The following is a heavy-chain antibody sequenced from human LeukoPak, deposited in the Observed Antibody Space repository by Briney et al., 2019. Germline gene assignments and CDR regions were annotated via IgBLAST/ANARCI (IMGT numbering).Heavy chain of an antibody. CDR3: ARGGQGYYDMKNDY. Sequence: PSETLSLTCSVSGGSISYYYWSWIRQPPGKGLEWNGYIYYSGSTNYNPSLKSRVTISVDTSKNQFSLKLSSVTAADTAVYFCARGGQGYYDMKNDYWGQGTLVTVSS. CDR1: GGSISYYY. J-gene: IGHJ4*02. CDR2: IYYSGST. V-gene: IGHV4-59*01. D-gene: IGHD1-26*01.